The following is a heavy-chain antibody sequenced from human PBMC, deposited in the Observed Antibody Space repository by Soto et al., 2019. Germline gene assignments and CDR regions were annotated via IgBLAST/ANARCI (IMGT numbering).Heavy chain of an antibody. D-gene: IGHD2-2*02. CDR1: GYTFTSYD. CDR2: MNPNSGNT. CDR3: AREAPFRDCSSTSCYNNWFDP. J-gene: IGHJ5*02. Sequence: ASVKVSFKASGYTFTSYDINWVRQATGQGLEWMGWMNPNSGNTGYAQKFQGRVTMTRNTSISTAYMELSSLRSEDTAVYYCAREAPFRDCSSTSCYNNWFDPWGQGTLVTVSS. V-gene: IGHV1-8*01.